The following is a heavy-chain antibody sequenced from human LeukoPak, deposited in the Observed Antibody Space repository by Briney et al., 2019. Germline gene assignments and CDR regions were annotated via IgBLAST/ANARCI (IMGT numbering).Heavy chain of an antibody. Sequence: GASVKVSCKASGYTFTSYYMHWVRQAPGQGLEWMGIINPSGGSTSYAQKFQGRVTMTRDTSTSTVYMELSSLRSEDTAVYYCARDLKGIQLWYDRIKSPNYFDYWGQGTLVTVSS. J-gene: IGHJ4*02. V-gene: IGHV1-46*01. CDR1: GYTFTSYY. CDR3: ARDLKGIQLWYDRIKSPNYFDY. CDR2: INPSGGST. D-gene: IGHD5-18*01.